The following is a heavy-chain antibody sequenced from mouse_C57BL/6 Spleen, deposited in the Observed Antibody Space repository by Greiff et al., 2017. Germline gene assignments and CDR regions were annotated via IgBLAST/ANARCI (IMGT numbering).Heavy chain of an antibody. J-gene: IGHJ2*01. CDR3: AREDYGSSYFDY. CDR1: GYAFTNYL. Sequence: VQLQQSGAELVRPGTSVKVSCKASGYAFTNYLLEWVKQRPGQGLEWIGVINPGSGGTNYNEKFKGKATLTADKSSSTAYMQLSSLTSEDSAVYFCAREDYGSSYFDYGGQGTTLTVSS. V-gene: IGHV1-54*01. CDR2: INPGSGGT. D-gene: IGHD1-1*01.